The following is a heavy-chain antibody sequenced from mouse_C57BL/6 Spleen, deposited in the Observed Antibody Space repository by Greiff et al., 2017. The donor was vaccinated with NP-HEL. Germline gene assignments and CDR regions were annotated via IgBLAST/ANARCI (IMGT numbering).Heavy chain of an antibody. CDR3: ASGYYGSSYYIDY. CDR2: IDPSDSYT. J-gene: IGHJ2*01. Sequence: QVQLQQSGAELVRPGTSVKLSCKASGYTFTSYWMHWVKQRPGQGLEWIGVIDPSDSYTNYNQKFKGKATLTVDTSSSTAYMQRSSLTSEDSAVYYCASGYYGSSYYIDYWGQGTTLTVSS. CDR1: GYTFTSYW. V-gene: IGHV1-59*01. D-gene: IGHD1-1*01.